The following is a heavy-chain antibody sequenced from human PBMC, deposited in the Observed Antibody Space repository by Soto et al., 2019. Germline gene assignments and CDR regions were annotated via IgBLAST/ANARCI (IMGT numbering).Heavy chain of an antibody. CDR3: ARGTRIAARVYFDY. CDR1: CGSISSGGYY. J-gene: IGHJ4*02. CDR2: IYYSGTA. V-gene: IGHV4-31*03. D-gene: IGHD6-6*01. Sequence: PSETLSLTCTVSCGSISSGGYYWSWIRQHPGKGLEWIGYIYYSGTAYYNPSLKSRVTISVDTSKNQFSLKLSSVTAADTAVYYCARGTRIAARVYFDYWGQGTLVTDS.